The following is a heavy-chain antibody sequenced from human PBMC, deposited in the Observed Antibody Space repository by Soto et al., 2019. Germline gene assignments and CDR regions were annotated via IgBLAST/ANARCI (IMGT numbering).Heavy chain of an antibody. CDR3: EGPPVAS. V-gene: IGHV3-7*01. CDR1: EFSCRNNW. CDR2: INQDGRET. D-gene: IGHD2-21*01. Sequence: GGSLRVSWRASEFSCRNNWGNWVRQTPGKGLEWLANINQDGRETFYVDSVKGRFTISRDNAHNLLYLQMNNLRVDDTALYYCEGPPVASRGQGTLVTVS. J-gene: IGHJ4*02.